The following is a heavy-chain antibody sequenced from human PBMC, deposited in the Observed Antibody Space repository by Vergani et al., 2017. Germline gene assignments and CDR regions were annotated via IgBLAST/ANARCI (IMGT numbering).Heavy chain of an antibody. CDR3: TRSECSGTTCYGHYFDL. D-gene: IGHD2-15*01. CDR2: IKSDGRT. Sequence: EVQLVESGGGLVKPGESLRLSCVASGFRFREHGMNWVRQAPGKGLEWVSVIKSDGRTSYAESVRGRFTISRDTSRNAVYLQMNILRVEDTGVYYCTRSECSGTTCYGHYFDLWGHGILVTVSS. CDR1: GFRFREHG. J-gene: IGHJ4*01. V-gene: IGHV3-66*02.